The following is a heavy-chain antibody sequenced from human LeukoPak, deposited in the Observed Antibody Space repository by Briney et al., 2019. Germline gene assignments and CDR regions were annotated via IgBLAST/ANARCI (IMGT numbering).Heavy chain of an antibody. D-gene: IGHD3-3*01. Sequence: PSGTLSLTCTVSGGSIRSGCYYWSWLRQPAGKGLEWIGHIFTSGSTNYNPSLKSRVTISVDTSKNQFSLKLSSVTAADTAVYYCARAREEWLLYRGRYWYFDLWGRGTLVTVSS. CDR3: ARAREEWLLYRGRYWYFDL. CDR2: IFTSGST. V-gene: IGHV4-61*09. CDR1: GGSIRSGCYY. J-gene: IGHJ2*01.